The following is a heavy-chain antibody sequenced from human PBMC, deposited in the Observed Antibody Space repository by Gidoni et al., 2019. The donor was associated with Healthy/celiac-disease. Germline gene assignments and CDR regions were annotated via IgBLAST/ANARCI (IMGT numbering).Heavy chain of an antibody. J-gene: IGHJ4*02. CDR2: ISWDGGST. CDR3: AKGEKYYYGSGSYVFDY. D-gene: IGHD3-10*01. Sequence: TFDDYTMHWVRQAPGKGLEWVSLISWDGGSTYYADSVKGRFTISRDNSNNSLYLQMNSLRTEDTALYYCAKGEKYYYGSGSYVFDYWGQGTLVTVSS. V-gene: IGHV3-43*01. CDR1: TFDDYT.